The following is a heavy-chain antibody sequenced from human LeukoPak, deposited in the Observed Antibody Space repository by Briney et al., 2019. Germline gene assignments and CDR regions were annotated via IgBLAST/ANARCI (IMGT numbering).Heavy chain of an antibody. Sequence: SETLSLTCTVSGGSISSYYWSWIRQPPGKGLEWIGYIYDSGSTNYDPSLKTRVTISLDTSKNRFSLKLTSVTAADTAVYYCARGLVRGRFDYWGQGTLVTVSS. V-gene: IGHV4-59*01. CDR1: GGSISSYY. J-gene: IGHJ4*02. CDR3: ARGLVRGRFDY. CDR2: IYDSGST. D-gene: IGHD3-10*01.